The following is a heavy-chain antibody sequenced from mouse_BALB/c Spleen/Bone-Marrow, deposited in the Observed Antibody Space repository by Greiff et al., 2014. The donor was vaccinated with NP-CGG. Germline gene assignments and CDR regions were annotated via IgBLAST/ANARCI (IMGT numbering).Heavy chain of an antibody. D-gene: IGHD1-1*01. CDR3: ARQVTTVDYAMDY. V-gene: IGHV1-7*01. Sequence: VQGVESGAELAKPGASVKMSCKASGYTFTSYWMHWVKQRPGQGLEWIGYINPSTGYTEYNQKFKGKATLTADKSSSTAYMQLSSLTSEDSAVYYCARQVTTVDYAMDYWGQGTSVTVSS. CDR1: GYTFTSYW. CDR2: INPSTGYT. J-gene: IGHJ4*01.